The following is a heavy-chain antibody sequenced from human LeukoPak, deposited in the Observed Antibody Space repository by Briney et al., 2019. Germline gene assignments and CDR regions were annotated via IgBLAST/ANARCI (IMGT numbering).Heavy chain of an antibody. Sequence: PGGSLRLSCAASGFTFSSYAMHWVRQAPGKGLEWVAVISYDGSNKYYADSVKGRFTISRDNSKNTLYLQMNSLRAEDTAVYYCVELEQLAPLDYWGQGTLVTVSS. D-gene: IGHD6-13*01. CDR2: ISYDGSNK. CDR3: VELEQLAPLDY. J-gene: IGHJ4*02. CDR1: GFTFSSYA. V-gene: IGHV3-30*04.